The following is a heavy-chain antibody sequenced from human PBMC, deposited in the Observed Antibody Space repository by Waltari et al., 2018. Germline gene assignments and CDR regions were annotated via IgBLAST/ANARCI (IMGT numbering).Heavy chain of an antibody. Sequence: EVQLVESGGGLVKPGGSLSLSCAASGFTFTTAWMNWVRQAPGKGLEWVGRIKSKTDGGTTDYAAPVKGRFTISRDDSKNTLYLQMNSLKTDDTAVYYCTTLGYRSGWSFDYWGQGTLVTVSS. J-gene: IGHJ4*02. V-gene: IGHV3-15*07. CDR2: IKSKTDGGTT. D-gene: IGHD6-19*01. CDR1: GFTFTTAW. CDR3: TTLGYRSGWSFDY.